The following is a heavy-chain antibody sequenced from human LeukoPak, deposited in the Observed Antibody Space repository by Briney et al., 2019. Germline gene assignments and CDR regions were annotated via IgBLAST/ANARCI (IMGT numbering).Heavy chain of an antibody. J-gene: IGHJ6*03. D-gene: IGHD3-3*01. CDR3: ARSLFRFLEWSYRSYYYYYMDV. CDR2: IIPIFGTA. V-gene: IGHV1-69*06. CDR1: GGTFSSYA. Sequence: SVKVSCKASGGTFSSYAISWVRQAPGQGLEWMGGIIPIFGTANYAQKFQGRVTITADKSTSTAYMELSSLRSEDTAVYFCARSLFRFLEWSYRSYYYYYMDVWGKGTTVTVSS.